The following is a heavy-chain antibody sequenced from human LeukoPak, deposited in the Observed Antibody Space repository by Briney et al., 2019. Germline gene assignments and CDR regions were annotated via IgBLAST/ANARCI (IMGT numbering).Heavy chain of an antibody. J-gene: IGHJ4*02. CDR2: ISTSTTYI. D-gene: IGHD3-10*01. CDR1: GFTFSSYS. V-gene: IGHV3-21*01. Sequence: GGSLRLSCAASGFTFSSYSMNWVRQAPGKGLEWVSSISTSTTYIYYADSVKGRFTISRDNAKNSLYLQMSSLRAEVTAMYYCARNFFLLWSGELLKTIDYWGQGTLVAVSS. CDR3: ARNFFLLWSGELLKTIDY.